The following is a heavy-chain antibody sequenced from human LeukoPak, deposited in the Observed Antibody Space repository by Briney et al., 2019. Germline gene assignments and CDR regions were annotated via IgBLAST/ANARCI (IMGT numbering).Heavy chain of an antibody. CDR1: GFTFSSYA. V-gene: IGHV3-23*01. CDR3: AKGGGRSLNFWTCYD. D-gene: IGHD3/OR15-3a*01. Sequence: PGGSLRLSCAASGFTFSSYAMNWVRQAPGKGLEWVSGISSSGGGTYYADSVKGRFTISRDNSKNTLYLQMNSLRAEDTAVYYCAKGGGRSLNFWTCYDWGQGTLVTVSS. J-gene: IGHJ4*02. CDR2: ISSSGGGT.